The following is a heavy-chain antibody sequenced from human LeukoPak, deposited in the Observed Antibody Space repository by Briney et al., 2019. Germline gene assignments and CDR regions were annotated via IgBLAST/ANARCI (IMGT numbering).Heavy chain of an antibody. CDR3: AKESTVTPGNVNWFDT. J-gene: IGHJ5*02. Sequence: GGSLRLSCAPSGFIFSRYAMTWVRQAPGKGLEWVSTISGSGGSTYYADSVKGRFTISRDNSKNTLYLQMNRLRAEDTAVYYCAKESTVTPGNVNWFDTWGQGTLVTVSS. CDR2: ISGSGGST. D-gene: IGHD4-17*01. CDR1: GFIFSRYA. V-gene: IGHV3-23*01.